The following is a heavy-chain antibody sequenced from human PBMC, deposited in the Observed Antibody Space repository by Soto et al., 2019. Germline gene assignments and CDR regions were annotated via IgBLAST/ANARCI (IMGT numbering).Heavy chain of an antibody. CDR1: GFTFSGSA. V-gene: IGHV3-73*01. CDR2: IRSKANSYAT. CDR3: TRSSSPYDRWQVY. J-gene: IGHJ4*02. Sequence: GGSLRLSCAASGFTFSGSAMHWVRQASGKGLEGVGRIRSKANSYATAYAASVKGRFTISRDDSKNTAYLQMNSLKTEDTAVYYCTRSSSPYDRWQVYWGQGTLVTVSS. D-gene: IGHD6-13*01.